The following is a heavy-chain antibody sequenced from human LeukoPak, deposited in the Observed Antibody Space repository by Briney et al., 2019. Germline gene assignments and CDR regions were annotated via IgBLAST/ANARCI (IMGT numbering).Heavy chain of an antibody. D-gene: IGHD5-18*01. V-gene: IGHV1-2*02. CDR1: GYTFTGYY. J-gene: IGHJ4*02. CDR3: ARESSGYSYGYGDY. Sequence: ASVKVSRKASGYTFTGYYMHWVRQAPGQGLEWMGWINPNSGGTNYAQKFQGRVTMTRDTSISTAYMELSRLRSDDTAVYYCARESSGYSYGYGDYWGQGTLVTVSS. CDR2: INPNSGGT.